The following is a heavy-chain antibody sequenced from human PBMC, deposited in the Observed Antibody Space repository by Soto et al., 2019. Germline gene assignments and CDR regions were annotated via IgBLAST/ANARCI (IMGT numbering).Heavy chain of an antibody. CDR2: IYYSGST. D-gene: IGHD6-19*01. Sequence: PSETLSLTCTVSCDSVSSGNYYWSWIRQPPEKGLEWIGYIYYSGSTNYNPSLKSRVTISVDTSKNQFSLKLTSVTAADTAVYYCARALPPGLAGYYYGMDVWGQGTTVTVSS. V-gene: IGHV4-61*01. J-gene: IGHJ6*02. CDR3: ARALPPGLAGYYYGMDV. CDR1: CDSVSSGNYY.